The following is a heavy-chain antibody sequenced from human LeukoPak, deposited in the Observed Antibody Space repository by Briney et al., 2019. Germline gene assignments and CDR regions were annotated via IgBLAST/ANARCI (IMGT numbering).Heavy chain of an antibody. D-gene: IGHD2-2*01. Sequence: GGSLRLSCEASGXTFSHYEVNWVRQAPGKGLEWVSYTSSSGYTIYYADSVKGRFTISRDNAKNSLYLQMNSLRAEDTAVYYCARVDCSSTSCYDPSVSDYWGQGTLVTVSS. J-gene: IGHJ4*02. CDR3: ARVDCSSTSCYDPSVSDY. V-gene: IGHV3-48*03. CDR1: GXTFSHYE. CDR2: TSSSGYTI.